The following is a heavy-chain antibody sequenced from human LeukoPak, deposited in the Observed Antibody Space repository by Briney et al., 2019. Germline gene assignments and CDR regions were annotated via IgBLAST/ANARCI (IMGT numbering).Heavy chain of an antibody. CDR2: INSDGGGT. CDR1: GFTFSTSW. Sequence: GGSLRLSCAASGFTFSTSWMHWVRQAPGKGLVWVSRINSDGGGTNYADSVKGRFTISRDNARHTLYLQMNSLRAEDTALYFCARGGTSGSLIYWGQGTLVTVSS. CDR3: ARGGTSGSLIY. V-gene: IGHV3-74*01. D-gene: IGHD1-26*01. J-gene: IGHJ4*02.